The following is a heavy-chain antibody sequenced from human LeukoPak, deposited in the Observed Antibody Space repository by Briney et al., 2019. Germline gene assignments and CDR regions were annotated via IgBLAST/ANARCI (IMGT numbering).Heavy chain of an antibody. V-gene: IGHV3-7*01. D-gene: IGHD4-11*01. CDR1: GFAFSSYW. CDR3: ANQAYSQFDY. CDR2: ISPDGSAE. Sequence: GGALRLSCVASGFAFSSYWMSWVRQAPGKGLELVANISPDGSAEDYVDSVRGRFAISRDNAKRSLYLQMNSLSPEDTAVYYCANQAYSQFDYWGQGTLVSVSS. J-gene: IGHJ4*02.